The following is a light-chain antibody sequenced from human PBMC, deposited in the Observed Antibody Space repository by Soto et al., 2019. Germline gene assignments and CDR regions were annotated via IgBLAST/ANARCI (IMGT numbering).Light chain of an antibody. V-gene: IGKV3-15*01. J-gene: IGKJ1*01. CDR3: QQYRSWPRT. Sequence: IVITQSPTTLSVSPGERATLSCRASQSLSSNLAWYQQKPGQAPRLLIYGASTRATDMPGTFSGRGSGTEFTLTITSLRPEDFGVYYCQQYRSWPRTFGQGTKVDIK. CDR2: GAS. CDR1: QSLSSN.